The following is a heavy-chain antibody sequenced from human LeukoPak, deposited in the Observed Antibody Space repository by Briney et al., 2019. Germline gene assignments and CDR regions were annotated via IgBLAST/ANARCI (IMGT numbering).Heavy chain of an antibody. J-gene: IGHJ4*02. Sequence: SETLSLTCTVSGGSISSSSYYWGLIRQPPGKGLEWIGSIYYSGSTYYNPSLKSRVTISVDTSKNQFSLKLSSVTAADTAVYYCARLGDPTASGYWGQGTLVTVSS. D-gene: IGHD3-10*01. CDR2: IYYSGST. CDR3: ARLGDPTASGY. CDR1: GGSISSSSYY. V-gene: IGHV4-39*01.